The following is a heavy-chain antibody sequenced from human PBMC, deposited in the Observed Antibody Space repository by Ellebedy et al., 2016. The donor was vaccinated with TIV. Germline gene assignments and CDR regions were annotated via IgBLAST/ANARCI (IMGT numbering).Heavy chain of an antibody. J-gene: IGHJ4*02. CDR2: FDPEDGET. Sequence: ASVKVSCKVSGYTLTDLSMHWVRQAPGKGLEWMGGFDPEDGETIYAQKFQGRVTMTEDTSTDTAYMELSSLRSEDTAVYYCATLPTYYYDGSGYYYADYWGQGTLVTVSS. V-gene: IGHV1-24*01. CDR3: ATLPTYYYDGSGYYYADY. CDR1: GYTLTDLS. D-gene: IGHD3-22*01.